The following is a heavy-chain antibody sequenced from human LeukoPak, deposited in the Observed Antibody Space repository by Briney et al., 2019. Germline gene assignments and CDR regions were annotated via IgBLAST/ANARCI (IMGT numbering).Heavy chain of an antibody. CDR3: AREAITIFGVVRTQTTYGPHRFDP. D-gene: IGHD3-3*01. CDR1: GGTFSSYA. Sequence: ASVKVSCKASGGTFSSYAISWVRQAPGQGLEWMGGIIPIFGTANYAQKFRGRVTMTRDMSTSTVYMELSSLRSEDTAVYYCAREAITIFGVVRTQTTYGPHRFDPWGQGTLVTVSS. CDR2: IIPIFGTA. V-gene: IGHV1-69*05. J-gene: IGHJ5*02.